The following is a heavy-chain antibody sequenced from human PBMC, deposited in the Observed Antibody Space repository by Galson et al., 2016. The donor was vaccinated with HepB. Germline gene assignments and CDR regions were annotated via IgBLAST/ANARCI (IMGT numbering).Heavy chain of an antibody. D-gene: IGHD6-19*01. CDR3: ARDDGSGWSRLW. V-gene: IGHV1-3*04. Sequence: SVKVSCKASGYTFTSYAIHWVRQAPGQRLEWMGWTNNANGNTEYSQSFQGRVTFTRDTSASTAYMELSSLRSEDTAVYYCARDDGSGWSRLWWGQGTLVAVSS. CDR1: GYTFTSYA. J-gene: IGHJ4*02. CDR2: TNNANGNT.